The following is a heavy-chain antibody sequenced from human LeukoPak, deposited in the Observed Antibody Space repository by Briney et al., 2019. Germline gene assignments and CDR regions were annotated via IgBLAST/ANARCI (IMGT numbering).Heavy chain of an antibody. CDR3: ARGNYDSSGFYYFDY. CDR2: IYYSGST. V-gene: IGHV4-59*01. Sequence: PSETLSLTCTVSGGSISSYYWSWIRQPPGKGLEWIGYIYYSGSTNYNPSLKGRVTISVDTSKNQFSLKLSSVTAADTAVYYCARGNYDSSGFYYFDYWGQGTLVTVSS. J-gene: IGHJ4*02. CDR1: GGSISSYY. D-gene: IGHD3-22*01.